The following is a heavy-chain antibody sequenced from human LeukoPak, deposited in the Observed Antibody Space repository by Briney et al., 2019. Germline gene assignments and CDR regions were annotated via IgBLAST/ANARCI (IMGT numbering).Heavy chain of an antibody. Sequence: ASVTVSCKASGYTFTIYGISWVRQAPGQGLEWMGWISAYNGNTNYAQKLQGRVTMTTDTSTSTAYMELRSLRSDDTAVYYCARSSPPIRGVILYYWGQGTLVTVSS. CDR2: ISAYNGNT. V-gene: IGHV1-18*01. J-gene: IGHJ4*02. CDR1: GYTFTIYG. D-gene: IGHD3-10*01. CDR3: ARSSPPIRGVILYY.